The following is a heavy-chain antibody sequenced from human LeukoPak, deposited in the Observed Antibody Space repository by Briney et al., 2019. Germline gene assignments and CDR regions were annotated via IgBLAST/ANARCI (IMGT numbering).Heavy chain of an antibody. CDR1: GYTFTGYY. V-gene: IGHV1-2*02. D-gene: IGHD3-22*01. CDR3: ARAPYYYDSSGTRGGDPFYYFDY. CDR2: INPNSGGT. Sequence: GASVKVSCKASGYTFTGYYMHWVRQAPGQGLEWMGWINPNSGGTNYAQKFQGRVTMTRDMSISTAYMELSRLRSDDTAVYYCARAPYYYDSSGTRGGDPFYYFDYWGQGTLVTVSS. J-gene: IGHJ4*02.